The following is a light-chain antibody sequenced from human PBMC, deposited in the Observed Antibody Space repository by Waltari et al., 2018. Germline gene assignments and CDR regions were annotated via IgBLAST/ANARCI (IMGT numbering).Light chain of an antibody. CDR1: QSSSSY. Sequence: DIQLTQSPSSLSASVGDRLTIHCRASQSSSSYLNWYQQKPGKAPKLLIYAASSLQSGVPSRFSGSGSGTDFTLTISSLQPEDFATYYCQQSYSTPRTFGQGTKVEIK. J-gene: IGKJ1*01. CDR2: AAS. CDR3: QQSYSTPRT. V-gene: IGKV1-39*01.